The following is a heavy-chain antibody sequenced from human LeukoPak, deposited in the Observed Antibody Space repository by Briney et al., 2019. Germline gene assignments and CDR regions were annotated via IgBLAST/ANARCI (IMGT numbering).Heavy chain of an antibody. V-gene: IGHV1-69*05. D-gene: IGHD2-21*02. CDR3: ARGFSSNYCGGDCYSHDY. J-gene: IGHJ4*02. CDR2: IIPIFGTA. Sequence: SVKVSCKASGGTFSSYAISWVRQAPGQGLEWMGGIIPIFGTANYAQKLQGRVTMTTDTSTSTAYMELRSLRSDDTAVYYCARGFSSNYCGGDCYSHDYWGQGTLVTVSS. CDR1: GGTFSSYA.